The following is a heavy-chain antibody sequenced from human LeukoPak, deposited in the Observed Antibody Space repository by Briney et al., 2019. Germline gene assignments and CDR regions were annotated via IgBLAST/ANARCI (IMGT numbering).Heavy chain of an antibody. Sequence: GEPLKISCKVSGYSFTSYWIAWVRQMPGKGLEWMGIIYPDDADTTYSPAFGGQVTFSVDRFVSTAYLHWSSLKASDTAMYYCARQGELGVAGYDYWGQGTRVTVSS. J-gene: IGHJ4*02. V-gene: IGHV5-51*01. CDR2: IYPDDADT. CDR1: GYSFTSYW. CDR3: ARQGELGVAGYDY. D-gene: IGHD6-19*01.